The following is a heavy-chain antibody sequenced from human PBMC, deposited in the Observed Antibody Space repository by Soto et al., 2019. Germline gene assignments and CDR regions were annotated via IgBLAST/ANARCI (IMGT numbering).Heavy chain of an antibody. D-gene: IGHD4-4*01. CDR3: AREKRNYVVSGDYYYYGMDV. V-gene: IGHV1-2*04. Sequence: VASVKVSCKASGYTFTGYYMHWVRQAPGQGLEWMGWINPNSGGTNYAQKFQGWVTMTRDTSISTAYMELSRLRSDDTAVYYCAREKRNYVVSGDYYYYGMDVWGQGTTVTVSS. CDR1: GYTFTGYY. J-gene: IGHJ6*02. CDR2: INPNSGGT.